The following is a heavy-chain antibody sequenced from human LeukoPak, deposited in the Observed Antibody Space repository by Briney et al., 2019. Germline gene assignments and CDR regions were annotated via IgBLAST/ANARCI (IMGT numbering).Heavy chain of an antibody. CDR2: IYTSGST. V-gene: IGHV4-4*09. CDR1: GGSISSYY. D-gene: IGHD3-9*01. CDR3: ARHLDYDILTGYYGDYYYYMDV. J-gene: IGHJ6*03. Sequence: SETLSLTCTVSGGSISSYYWNWIRHPPGKGLEWIGYIYTSGSTNSNPSLKSRVTISVDTSKNQFSLKLSSVTAADTAVYYCARHLDYDILTGYYGDYYYYMDVWGKGTTVTVSS.